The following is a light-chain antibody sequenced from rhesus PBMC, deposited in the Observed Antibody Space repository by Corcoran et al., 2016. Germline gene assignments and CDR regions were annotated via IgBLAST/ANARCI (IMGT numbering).Light chain of an antibody. J-gene: IGKJ3*01. V-gene: IGKV1-22*01. CDR1: QSISGW. CDR3: QQYSSSPLT. Sequence: DIQMTQSPSSLSASVGDTVTITCRANQSISGWLAWYQQKPGKAPNLLIYKSASLQSGVPSRFSGSGAGTDFTLTISSLQSEDFATYYCQQYSSSPLTFGPGTKLDIK. CDR2: KSA.